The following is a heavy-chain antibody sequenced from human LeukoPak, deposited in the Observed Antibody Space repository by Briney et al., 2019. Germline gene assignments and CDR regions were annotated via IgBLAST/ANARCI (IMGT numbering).Heavy chain of an antibody. CDR2: INHSGST. CDR3: AKGAYDYVWGSYLNWFDP. CDR1: GGSFSGYY. Sequence: SETLSLTCAVYGGSFSGYYWSWIRQPPGKGLEWIGEINHSGSTNYNPSLKSRVTISVDTSKNQFSLKLSSVTAADTAVYYCAKGAYDYVWGSYLNWFDPWGQGTLVTVSS. J-gene: IGHJ5*02. V-gene: IGHV4-34*01. D-gene: IGHD3-16*02.